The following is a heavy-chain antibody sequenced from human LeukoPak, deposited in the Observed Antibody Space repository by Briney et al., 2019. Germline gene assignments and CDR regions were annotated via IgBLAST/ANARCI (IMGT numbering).Heavy chain of an antibody. CDR3: ARAGGRVAFDI. CDR1: GFTFSSYS. V-gene: IGHV3-21*01. D-gene: IGHD1-26*01. Sequence: GGSLRLSCAASGFTFSSYSMNWVRQAPGKGLEWVSSISSSSSYIYYADSVKGRLTISRDNAKNSLYLQMNSLRAADTAVYYCARAGGRVAFDIWGQGTMVTVSS. CDR2: ISSSSSYI. J-gene: IGHJ3*02.